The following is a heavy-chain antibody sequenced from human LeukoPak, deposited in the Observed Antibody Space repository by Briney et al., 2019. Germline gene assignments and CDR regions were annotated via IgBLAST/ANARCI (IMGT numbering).Heavy chain of an antibody. D-gene: IGHD1-26*01. J-gene: IGHJ4*02. CDR2: IHISGTT. V-gene: IGHV4-4*07. CDR3: ASGVGPRSFFDY. Sequence: PSETLSLTCTVSGGSINSYYWSWVRQPAGKGLEWIGRIHISGTTNYNPSLKSRVTMSIDTSKNQFSLKLSSVTAADTAVYYCASGVGPRSFFDYWGQGTLVTVSS. CDR1: GGSINSYY.